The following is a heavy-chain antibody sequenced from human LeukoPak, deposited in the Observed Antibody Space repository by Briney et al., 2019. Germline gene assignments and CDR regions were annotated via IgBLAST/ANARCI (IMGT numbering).Heavy chain of an antibody. V-gene: IGHV4-31*03. J-gene: IGHJ4*02. CDR1: GGSISSGGYY. CDR2: IYYSGST. CDR3: ARLRYYYDSSGYYYFDY. D-gene: IGHD3-22*01. Sequence: SETLSLTCTVSGGSISSGGYYWSWIRQHPGKGLEWIGYIYYSGSTYYNPSLKSRVTISVDTSKNQFSLKLSSVTAADTAVYYCARLRYYYDSSGYYYFDYWGQGTLVTVSS.